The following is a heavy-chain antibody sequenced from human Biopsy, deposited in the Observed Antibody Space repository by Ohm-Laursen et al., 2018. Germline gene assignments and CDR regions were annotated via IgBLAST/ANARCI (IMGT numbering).Heavy chain of an antibody. CDR2: VYNGGIT. J-gene: IGHJ5*02. CDR1: GGSIISYY. V-gene: IGHV4-59*01. D-gene: IGHD3-3*01. Sequence: SETLSPTCCVSGGSIISYYWTWIRQPPGKELEWIGHVYNGGITNYNPSLKSRVTISKDTSKNQFSLQVNSVTAADTAVYYCARTPRDSFWSGSYKRGLWFDPWGQGTLVIVSS. CDR3: ARTPRDSFWSGSYKRGLWFDP.